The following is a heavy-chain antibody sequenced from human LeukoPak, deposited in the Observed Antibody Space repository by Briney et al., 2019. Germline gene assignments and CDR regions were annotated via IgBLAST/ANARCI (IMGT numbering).Heavy chain of an antibody. V-gene: IGHV1-2*02. D-gene: IGHD3-3*01. CDR1: GYTFTGYY. CDR3: ARITYDFWSGYYGSFDY. Sequence: GASVKVSCKASGYTFTGYYMHWVRQAPGQGLEWMGWINPNSGGTNYAQKFQGRVTMTRDTSISTAYMELSRLRSDDTAVYYCARITYDFWSGYYGSFDYWGQGTLVTVSS. J-gene: IGHJ4*02. CDR2: INPNSGGT.